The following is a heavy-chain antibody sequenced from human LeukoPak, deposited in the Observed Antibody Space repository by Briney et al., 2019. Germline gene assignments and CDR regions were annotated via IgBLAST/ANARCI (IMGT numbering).Heavy chain of an antibody. J-gene: IGHJ4*02. CDR2: IYYSGST. D-gene: IGHD3-3*01. CDR3: ARTYYDFWSGYYIDY. V-gene: IGHV4-39*07. CDR1: GGSISSSSYY. Sequence: SETLSLTCTVSGGSISSSSYYWGWIRQPPGKGLEWIGSIYYSGSTYYNPSLKSRVTISVDTSKNQFSLKLSSVTAADTAVYYCARTYYDFWSGYYIDYWGQGTLVTVSS.